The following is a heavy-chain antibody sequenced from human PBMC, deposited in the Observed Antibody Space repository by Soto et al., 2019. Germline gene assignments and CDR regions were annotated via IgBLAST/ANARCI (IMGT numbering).Heavy chain of an antibody. J-gene: IGHJ4*02. CDR2: ISGSGGST. CDR3: ENERYYYHSSGYYPHDY. Sequence: GGSLRLSCAASGFTFSSYAMSWVRQAPGKGLEWVSAISGSGGSTYYADSVKGRFTISRDNSMNTLYLQMNSLRGEDTAVYYCENERYYYHSSGYYPHDYWGEGTLVTDSS. D-gene: IGHD3-22*01. V-gene: IGHV3-23*01. CDR1: GFTFSSYA.